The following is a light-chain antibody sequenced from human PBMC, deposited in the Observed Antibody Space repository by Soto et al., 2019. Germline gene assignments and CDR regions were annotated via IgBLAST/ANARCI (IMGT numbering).Light chain of an antibody. CDR1: RSNIGTNT. CDR2: SDN. CDR3: AAWEVRFVV. J-gene: IGLJ6*01. V-gene: IGLV1-44*01. Sequence: QSVLTQPPSASGTPGQRGTISCSGSRSNIGTNTVTWYQQLPGTAPKLLIYSDNQRPSGVPDRCSGSKSGTSASLAISGLQSDDEAAYYCAAWEVRFVVFGGGTQVTVL.